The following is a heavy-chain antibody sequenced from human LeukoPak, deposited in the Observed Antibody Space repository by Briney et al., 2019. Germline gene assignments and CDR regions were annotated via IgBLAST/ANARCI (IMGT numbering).Heavy chain of an antibody. J-gene: IGHJ3*02. CDR1: GYTFTSYY. D-gene: IGHD1-26*01. CDR2: INPSGGST. CDR3: VVVGATTAAFDI. Sequence: ASVKVSCKASGYTFTSYYMHWVRQAPGQGLEWMGIINPSGGSTSYAQKFQGRVTMTRDTSTSTVYMELSSLGSEDTAVYYCVVVGATTAAFDIWGQGTMVTVSS. V-gene: IGHV1-46*01.